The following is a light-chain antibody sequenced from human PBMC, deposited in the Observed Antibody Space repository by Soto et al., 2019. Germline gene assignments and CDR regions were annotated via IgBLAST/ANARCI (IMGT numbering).Light chain of an antibody. J-gene: IGLJ3*02. Sequence: QAVVTQSPSASASLGASVKLTCTLTSGHNNYAIAWHQQQPEKGPRYLMKLNSDGTHNKGDGIPDRFSGSSSGAERYLTISSLQSEDEADYYCQTWDTGIRVFGGGTQLTVL. CDR2: LNSDGTH. CDR1: SGHNNYA. CDR3: QTWDTGIRV. V-gene: IGLV4-69*01.